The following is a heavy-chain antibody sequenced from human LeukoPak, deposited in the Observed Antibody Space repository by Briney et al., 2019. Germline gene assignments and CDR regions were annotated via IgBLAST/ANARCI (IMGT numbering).Heavy chain of an antibody. V-gene: IGHV4-38-2*01. CDR3: TRSTSAWSPLGETQSAPHCFDS. CDR2: IYNTGST. J-gene: IGHJ4*02. D-gene: IGHD6-19*01. Sequence: PSETLSLTCGVSGNFISRGYYWAWIRQPPGKGLEWIGSIYNTGSTYYNPSLKSRTMSIDASKNQFSLKLSSVTAADTAVYYCTRSTSAWSPLGETQSAPHCFDSWGQGTLVTVSS. CDR1: GNFISRGYY.